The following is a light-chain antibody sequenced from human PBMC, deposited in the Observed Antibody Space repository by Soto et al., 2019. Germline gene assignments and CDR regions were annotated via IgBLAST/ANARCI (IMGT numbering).Light chain of an antibody. J-gene: IGLJ3*02. CDR1: SSNIGRNF. Sequence: QSVLTQPPSASGTPGQRVTISCSGSSSNIGRNFVYWHQQLPGTAPKLVMSGNDQRPSGVPDRFSGAKSGTSASLAISGLRSDDEADYYCAVWDDSLSGWVFGGGTKLTVL. CDR3: AVWDDSLSGWV. CDR2: GND. V-gene: IGLV1-47*01.